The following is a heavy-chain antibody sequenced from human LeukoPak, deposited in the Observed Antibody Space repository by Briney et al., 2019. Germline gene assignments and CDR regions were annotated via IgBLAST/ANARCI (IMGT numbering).Heavy chain of an antibody. CDR1: GFSFDTYA. Sequence: GRSLRLSCAASGFSFDTYAMHWVRQAPGQGLEWVALIWHDGSHKFYSNSVRGQFTISRDNSKNTVYLQMNNLRPDDTAVYYCAREIFGSGSYPDLWGQGTLVTVSS. J-gene: IGHJ5*02. V-gene: IGHV3-33*01. CDR3: AREIFGSGSYPDL. CDR2: IWHDGSHK. D-gene: IGHD3-10*01.